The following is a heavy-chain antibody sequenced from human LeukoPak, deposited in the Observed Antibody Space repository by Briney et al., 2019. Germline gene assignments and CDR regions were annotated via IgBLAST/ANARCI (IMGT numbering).Heavy chain of an antibody. CDR2: IYYSGST. J-gene: IGHJ4*02. CDR3: ARHAPVGDILTGYYNPIDY. CDR1: GGSISSGGYY. Sequence: SQTLSLTCTVSGGSISSGGYYWSWIRQHPGKGLEWIGYIYYSGSTYYNPSLKSRVTISVDTSKNQFSLKLSSVTAADTAVYYCARHAPVGDILTGYYNPIDYWGQRTLVTVSS. V-gene: IGHV4-31*03. D-gene: IGHD3-9*01.